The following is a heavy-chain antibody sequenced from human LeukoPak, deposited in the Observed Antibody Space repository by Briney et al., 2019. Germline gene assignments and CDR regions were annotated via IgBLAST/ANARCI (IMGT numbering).Heavy chain of an antibody. V-gene: IGHV4-59*08. D-gene: IGHD6-19*01. CDR3: ARHDGSLDAFDI. Sequence: SETLSLTCTVSGGSISSYYWSWIRQPAGKGLEWIGYIYYSGSTNYNPSLKSRVTISVDTSKNQFSLKLSSVTAADTAVYYCARHDGSLDAFDIWGQGTMVTVSS. CDR2: IYYSGST. CDR1: GGSISSYY. J-gene: IGHJ3*02.